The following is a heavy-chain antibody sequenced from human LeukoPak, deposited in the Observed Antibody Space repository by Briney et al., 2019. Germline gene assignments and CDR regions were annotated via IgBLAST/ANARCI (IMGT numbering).Heavy chain of an antibody. CDR3: ARADFIDAGPYVIAP. J-gene: IGHJ5*02. D-gene: IGHD3-3*01. CDR2: INTKTGRT. Sequence: ASVTVSCKTSGYTFTDYYLHWVRQAPGQGLEWMGWINTKTGRTSFARTFQGRVTLTRDTSITTVYMDMAWLTSDDTAIYFCARADFIDAGPYVIAPWGQGTLVTVSS. V-gene: IGHV1-2*02. CDR1: GYTFTDYY.